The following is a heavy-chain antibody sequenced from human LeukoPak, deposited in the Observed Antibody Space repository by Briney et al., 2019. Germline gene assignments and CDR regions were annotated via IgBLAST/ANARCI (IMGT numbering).Heavy chain of an antibody. V-gene: IGHV1-18*01. Sequence: ASVTVSCKASGYTFTSYGISWVRQAPGQGLEWMGWISAYNGNTNYAQKLQGRVTMTTDTSTSTAYMELRSLRSDDTAVYYCATSYTVGATDSFDYWGQGTLVTVSS. CDR2: ISAYNGNT. CDR3: ATSYTVGATDSFDY. CDR1: GYTFTSYG. D-gene: IGHD1-26*01. J-gene: IGHJ4*02.